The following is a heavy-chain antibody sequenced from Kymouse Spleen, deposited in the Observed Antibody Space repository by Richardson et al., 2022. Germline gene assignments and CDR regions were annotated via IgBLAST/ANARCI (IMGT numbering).Heavy chain of an antibody. CDR2: ISGSGGST. CDR1: GFTFSSYA. Sequence: EVQLVESGGGLVQPGGSLRLSCAASGFTFSSYAMSWVRQAPGKGLEWVSAISGSGGSTYYADSVKGRFTISRDNSKNTLYLQMNSLRAEDTAVYYCAKDHCTNGVCYDAFDIWGQGTMVTVSS. D-gene: IGHD2-8*01. V-gene: IGHV3-23*04. CDR3: AKDHCTNGVCYDAFDI. J-gene: IGHJ3*02.